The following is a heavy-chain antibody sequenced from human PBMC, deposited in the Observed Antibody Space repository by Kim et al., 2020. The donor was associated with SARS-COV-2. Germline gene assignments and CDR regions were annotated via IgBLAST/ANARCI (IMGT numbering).Heavy chain of an antibody. J-gene: IGHJ4*02. Sequence: GGSLRLSCAASGFTFDDYAMHWVRQAPGKGLGWVSGISWNSGSIGYADSVKGRFTISRDNAKNSLYLQMNSLRAEDTALYYCAKDISGYYDSSGYGAYYFDFGGQGPLVTVSS. CDR1: GFTFDDYA. CDR3: AKDISGYYDSSGYGAYYFDF. D-gene: IGHD3-22*01. V-gene: IGHV3-9*01. CDR2: ISWNSGSI.